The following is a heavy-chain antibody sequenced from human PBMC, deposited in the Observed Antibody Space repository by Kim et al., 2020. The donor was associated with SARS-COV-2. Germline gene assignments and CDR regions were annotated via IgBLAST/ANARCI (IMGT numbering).Heavy chain of an antibody. CDR1: GYSISSGYY. CDR3: ARRLGEVYSYGWLPSYNWFDP. CDR2: IYHSGST. D-gene: IGHD5-18*01. V-gene: IGHV4-38-2*02. Sequence: SETLSLTCTVSGYSISSGYYWGWIRQPPGKGLEWIGSIYHSGSTYYNPSLKSRVTISVDTSKNQFSLKLSSVTAADTAVYYCARRLGEVYSYGWLPSYNWFDPWGQGTLVTVSS. J-gene: IGHJ5*02.